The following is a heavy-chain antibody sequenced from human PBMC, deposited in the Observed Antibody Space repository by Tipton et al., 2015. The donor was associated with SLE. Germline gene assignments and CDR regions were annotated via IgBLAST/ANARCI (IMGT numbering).Heavy chain of an antibody. Sequence: TLSLTCTVSGGSISSHYWSWIRQPPGKGLEWIGYIYYSGSTNYNPSLKSRVTISEDTSKNQFSLKLSSVTAADTAVYYCARGGSSSWYDAEYFQHWGQGTLVTVSS. D-gene: IGHD6-13*01. CDR2: IYYSGST. CDR1: GGSISSHY. J-gene: IGHJ1*01. CDR3: ARGGSSSWYDAEYFQH. V-gene: IGHV4-59*11.